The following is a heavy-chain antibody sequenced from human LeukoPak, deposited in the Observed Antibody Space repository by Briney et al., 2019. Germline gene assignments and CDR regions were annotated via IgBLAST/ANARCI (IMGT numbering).Heavy chain of an antibody. CDR3: SKHEGRNFCS. Sequence: GGSLRLSCASSGFTFTYHWMSWVRQAPGKGLEWVANIDEHGSSQFYAAAVQGRFTISRDNARNSVSLRMTSLRGEDTALYFCSKHEGRNFCSWGQGTLVTVSS. J-gene: IGHJ4*02. D-gene: IGHD1-14*01. CDR2: IDEHGSSQ. V-gene: IGHV3-7*01. CDR1: GFTFTYHW.